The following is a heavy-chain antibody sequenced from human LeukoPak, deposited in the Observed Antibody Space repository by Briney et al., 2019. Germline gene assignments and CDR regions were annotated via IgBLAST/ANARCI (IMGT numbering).Heavy chain of an antibody. V-gene: IGHV3-7*03. CDR2: INRDGSER. CDR3: ARRNAMDV. CDR1: GFTFSNYW. Sequence: GGSLRLSCAASGFTFSNYWMTWVRQAPGKGLEWVANINRDGSERYYVDSVKGRFTISRDDAKSSLYLQMNSLRAEDTAVYYCARRNAMDVWGQGTTVTVFS. J-gene: IGHJ6*02.